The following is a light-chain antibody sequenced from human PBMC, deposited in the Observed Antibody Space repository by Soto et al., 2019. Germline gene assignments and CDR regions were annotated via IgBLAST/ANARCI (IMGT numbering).Light chain of an antibody. J-gene: IGKJ1*01. CDR1: QSVRSN. Sequence: EIVVTQSPATLSVSPGERATLSCRASQSVRSNFAWFQQKPGQAPRLLIYGASTRATGIPARFSASGSGTEFTFTISSLQSEDFVVYYCQQYNDWPPTFGQGTKVDIK. V-gene: IGKV3-15*01. CDR3: QQYNDWPPT. CDR2: GAS.